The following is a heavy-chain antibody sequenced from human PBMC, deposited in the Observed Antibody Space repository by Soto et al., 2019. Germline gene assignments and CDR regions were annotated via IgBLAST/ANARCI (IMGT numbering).Heavy chain of an antibody. CDR1: GGTFSSYA. J-gene: IGHJ6*02. V-gene: IGHV1-69*13. CDR2: IIPIFGTA. D-gene: IGHD2-2*01. Sequence: GASVKVSCKASGGTFSSYAISWVRQAPGQGLEWMGGIIPIFGTANYAQKFQGRVTITADESMSTAYMELSSLRSEDTAVYYCARDIVVVPAPLGGMDVWGQGTTVTVSS. CDR3: ARDIVVVPAPLGGMDV.